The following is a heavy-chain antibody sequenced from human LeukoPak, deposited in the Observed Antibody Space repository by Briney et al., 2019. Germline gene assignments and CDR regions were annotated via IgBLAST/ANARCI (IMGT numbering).Heavy chain of an antibody. J-gene: IGHJ4*02. CDR3: AKGVITMVRGVNGGYFDY. V-gene: IGHV3-23*01. D-gene: IGHD3-10*01. Sequence: GGSLRLSCAASGFSYSSYAISWGRQAPGKGLGWVSANSGSGGSTYYADSAKGRFTISRDNSKNTLSLQMNSMRAEDTAVYYCAKGVITMVRGVNGGYFDYWGQGTLVTVSS. CDR1: GFSYSSYA. CDR2: NSGSGGST.